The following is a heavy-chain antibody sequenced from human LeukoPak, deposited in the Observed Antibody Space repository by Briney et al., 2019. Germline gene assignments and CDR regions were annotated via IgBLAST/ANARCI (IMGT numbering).Heavy chain of an antibody. V-gene: IGHV4-39*07. D-gene: IGHD1-26*01. J-gene: IGHJ4*02. Sequence: SETLSLTCTVSGGSISSSSYYWGWIRQPPGKGLEWIGSIYYSGSTYYNPSLKSRVTISVDTSKNQFSLKLSSVTAADTAVYYCARDLMIYSRSPLDYWGQGTLVTVSS. CDR2: IYYSGST. CDR3: ARDLMIYSRSPLDY. CDR1: GGSISSSSYY.